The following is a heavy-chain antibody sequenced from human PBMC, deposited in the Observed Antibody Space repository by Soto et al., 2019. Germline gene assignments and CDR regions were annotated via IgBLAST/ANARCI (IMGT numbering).Heavy chain of an antibody. CDR1: GFTFGSNW. CDR3: ASLEWESSGYADY. D-gene: IGHD5-12*01. Sequence: GGSLRLSCAASGFTFGSNWMSWVRRAPGKGLEWVANINLDGSEKYYVDSVKGRFTISRDNAKNTLYLQMNSLRVDDTAVYYCASLEWESSGYADYWGQGTQVTVSS. CDR2: INLDGSEK. V-gene: IGHV3-7*03. J-gene: IGHJ4*02.